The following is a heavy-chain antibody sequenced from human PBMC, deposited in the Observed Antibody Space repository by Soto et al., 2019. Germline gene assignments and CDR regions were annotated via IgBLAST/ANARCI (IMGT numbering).Heavy chain of an antibody. Sequence: QLLESGGASVQPGGSLRLSCVASGFTFKAYAMGWVRQAPGRGLEWVSSITATNGNTYSADSVRGRFTISRDNSRNSLFLQMNGLRPEDSALYYCAKDEGTSSTVFDYWGQGTRVTVPS. J-gene: IGHJ4*02. D-gene: IGHD4-4*01. CDR1: GFTFKAYA. CDR2: ITATNGNT. V-gene: IGHV3-23*01. CDR3: AKDEGTSSTVFDY.